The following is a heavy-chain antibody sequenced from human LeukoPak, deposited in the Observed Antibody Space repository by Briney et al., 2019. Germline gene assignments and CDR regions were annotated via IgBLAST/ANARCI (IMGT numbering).Heavy chain of an antibody. CDR2: INPNSGGT. V-gene: IGHV1-2*02. D-gene: IGHD2-8*01. CDR1: GYTFTGYY. Sequence: ASVKVSGKASGYTFTGYYMHWVRQAPGQGLEWMGWINPNSGGTNYAQKFQGRVTMTWDTSISTAYMELSRLRSDDTAVYYGAREMVAAPPYHYGMDVWAQGPTVTVPS. CDR3: AREMVAAPPYHYGMDV. J-gene: IGHJ6*02.